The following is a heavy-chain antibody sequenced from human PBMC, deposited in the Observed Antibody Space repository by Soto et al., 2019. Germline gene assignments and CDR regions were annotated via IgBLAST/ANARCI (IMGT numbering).Heavy chain of an antibody. CDR2: IVPMLGTA. Sequence: QVQLVQSGAEMKKPGSSVKVSCKASEGTFNTYIMTWVRQAPGQGLEWMGGIVPMLGTADYAQRFRGRVTITADESTSTTYMELSRLRSDDTAVYYCSRGAWGNYELDWGRGTLVTVSS. V-gene: IGHV1-69*12. D-gene: IGHD3-16*01. CDR1: EGTFNTYI. CDR3: SRGAWGNYELD. J-gene: IGHJ4*02.